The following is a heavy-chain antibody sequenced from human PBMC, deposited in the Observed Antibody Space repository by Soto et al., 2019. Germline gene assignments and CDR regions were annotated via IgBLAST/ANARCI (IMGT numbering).Heavy chain of an antibody. V-gene: IGHV1-18*01. CDR3: ARDVGYGGPF. D-gene: IGHD4-17*01. CDR1: GYTFTSYG. J-gene: IGHJ4*02. Sequence: QVQLVQSGAEVKKPGASVKVSCKASGYTFTSYGISWVRQAPGQGLEWMGWISAYNGNTNYAQKLQGRVPMTTYQSTSTAYMVARSLRSPATAVYYRARDVGYGGPFWGQGTLVTVSS. CDR2: ISAYNGNT.